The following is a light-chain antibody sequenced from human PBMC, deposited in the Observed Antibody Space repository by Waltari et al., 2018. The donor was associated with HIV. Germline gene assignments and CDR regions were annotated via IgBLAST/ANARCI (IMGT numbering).Light chain of an antibody. V-gene: IGLV6-57*01. J-gene: IGLJ2*01. CDR1: SGSIASNS. CDR3: QSYDGSDVL. CDR2: EEN. Sequence: FMLTQPHPVSESPGKTVTTPCTRSSGSIASNSVMSYRARPGSTPTSVSYEENQRPSAGPVRFSGSIVDSCNSSSLTLTGLKTEYDVDYNCQSYDGSDVLFGGGTKLTVL.